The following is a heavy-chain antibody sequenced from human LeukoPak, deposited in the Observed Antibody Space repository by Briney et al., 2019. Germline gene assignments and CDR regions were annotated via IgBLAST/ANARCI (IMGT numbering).Heavy chain of an antibody. D-gene: IGHD3-22*01. CDR3: ARLANPSGYWD. CDR2: IYSGGST. Sequence: GGSLRLSCAASGFTVSSNYMSWVRQAPGKGLEWVSVIYSGGSTYYADSVKGRFTISRDNSKNTLYLQMNSLRPEDTAVYYCARLANPSGYWDWGQGTLVTVSS. CDR1: GFTVSSNY. J-gene: IGHJ4*02. V-gene: IGHV3-66*01.